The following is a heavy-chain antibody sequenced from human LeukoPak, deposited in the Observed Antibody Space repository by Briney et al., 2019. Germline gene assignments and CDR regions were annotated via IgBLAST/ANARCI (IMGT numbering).Heavy chain of an antibody. CDR1: GASMTSDY. J-gene: IGHJ4*02. CDR2: IYYSGST. CDR3: AREMSYTYSGYDSGFDY. D-gene: IGHD5-12*01. V-gene: IGHV4-59*01. Sequence: SETLSLTCTVSGASMTSDYWSWIRQPPGKGLEWIGYIYYSGSTNYNPSLKSRVTISVDTSKNQFSLKLSSVTAADTAVYYCAREMSYTYSGYDSGFDYWGQGTLVTVSS.